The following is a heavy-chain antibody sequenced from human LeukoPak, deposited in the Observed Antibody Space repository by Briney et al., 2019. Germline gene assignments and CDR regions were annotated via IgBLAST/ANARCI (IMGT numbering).Heavy chain of an antibody. Sequence: GSLRLSCAASGFTFSSYAMSWVRQAPGKGLEWVSAISGSGGSTYYADSVKGRFTISRDNSKNTLYLQMNSLRAEDTAVYYCAKCGSSWYGGNWFDPWGQGTLVTVSS. CDR2: ISGSGGST. CDR3: AKCGSSWYGGNWFDP. V-gene: IGHV3-23*01. D-gene: IGHD6-13*01. CDR1: GFTFSSYA. J-gene: IGHJ5*02.